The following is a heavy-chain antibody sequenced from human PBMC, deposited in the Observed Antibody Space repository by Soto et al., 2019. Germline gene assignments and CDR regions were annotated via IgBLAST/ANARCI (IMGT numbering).Heavy chain of an antibody. CDR3: AREMTIFGVAPGGGVDV. V-gene: IGHV4-30-2*01. CDR2: IYQSGRT. D-gene: IGHD3-3*01. CDR1: GGSINTFDFS. Sequence: SETLSLTCAVSGGSINTFDFSWSWIRQPPGRGLEWIGSIYQSGRTYYIPSLKSRVTMSLEKSKNQFSLKINSVVAADTAIYYCAREMTIFGVAPGGGVDVWGQGTTVTVS. J-gene: IGHJ6*02.